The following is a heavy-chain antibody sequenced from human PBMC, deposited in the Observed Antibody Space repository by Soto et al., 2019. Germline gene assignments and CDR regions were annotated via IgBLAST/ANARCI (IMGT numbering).Heavy chain of an antibody. CDR2: IYYDGST. D-gene: IGHD3-22*01. CDR1: GDSITSINNY. J-gene: IGHJ5*02. Sequence: SETLSLTCTVSGDSITSINNYWGWIRQPPGMGLEWIANIYYDGSTLYNPSLKSRVAMSIDTSKNRFSLNLTSVTATDTAVYYCARRPYSSGYPNWFDPWGQGTLVTVSS. CDR3: ARRPYSSGYPNWFDP. V-gene: IGHV4-39*01.